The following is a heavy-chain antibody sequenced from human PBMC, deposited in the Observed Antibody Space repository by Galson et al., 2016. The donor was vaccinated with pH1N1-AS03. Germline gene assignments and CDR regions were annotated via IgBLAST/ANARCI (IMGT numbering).Heavy chain of an antibody. CDR2: ISFTSDYR. CDR3: ARARGGEDAWSQDV. V-gene: IGHV3-11*03. Sequence: SLRLSCAASGFSLSDYYMTWIRQAPGKGLEWVAYISFTSDYRHYADSVKGRLTISRDNAKAALYLQMDSLRAEDTAVYYCARARGGEDAWSQDVWGQGTTVTVSS. D-gene: IGHD2-21*01. J-gene: IGHJ6*02. CDR1: GFSLSDYY.